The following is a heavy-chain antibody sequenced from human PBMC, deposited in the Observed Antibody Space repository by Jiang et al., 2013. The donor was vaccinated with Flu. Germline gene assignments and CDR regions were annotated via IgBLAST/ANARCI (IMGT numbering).Heavy chain of an antibody. J-gene: IGHJ4*02. CDR1: GYSISSGYY. CDR2: IYHSGST. D-gene: IGHD5-12*01. CDR3: ARTDIVATILDY. Sequence: SGPGLVKPSETLSLTCAVSGYSISSGYYWGWIRQPPGKGLEWIGSIYHSGSTYYNPSLKSRVTISVDTSKNQFSLKLSSVTAADTAVYYCARTDIVATILDYWGQGTLVTVSS. V-gene: IGHV4-38-2*01.